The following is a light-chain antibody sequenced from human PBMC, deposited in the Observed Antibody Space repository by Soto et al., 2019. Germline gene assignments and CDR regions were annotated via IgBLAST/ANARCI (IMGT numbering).Light chain of an antibody. Sequence: EIALTQSPATLAILPGXGATLSCRPSPSVTNYLAWYQQKPGQAPRLLIYGAFNRATGIPARFSGSGSGTDFTLTISSLEPEDFAVYYCQQRNIWPPVTFGQGTRLENK. CDR1: PSVTNY. V-gene: IGKV3-11*01. J-gene: IGKJ5*01. CDR2: GAF. CDR3: QQRNIWPPVT.